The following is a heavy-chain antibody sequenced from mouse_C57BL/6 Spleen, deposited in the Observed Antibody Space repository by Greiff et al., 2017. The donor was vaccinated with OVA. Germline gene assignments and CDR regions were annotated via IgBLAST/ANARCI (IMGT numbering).Heavy chain of an antibody. CDR3: TTLTGNFDY. J-gene: IGHJ2*01. D-gene: IGHD4-1*01. V-gene: IGHV14-4*01. Sequence: EVQLQQSGAELVRPGASVKLSCTASGFNINDDYMHWVKQRPEQGLEWIGWIDPENGDTEYASKFQGKATITADTSSNTAYLQLSSLTSEDTAVYYCTTLTGNFDYWGQGTTLTVSS. CDR2: IDPENGDT. CDR1: GFNINDDY.